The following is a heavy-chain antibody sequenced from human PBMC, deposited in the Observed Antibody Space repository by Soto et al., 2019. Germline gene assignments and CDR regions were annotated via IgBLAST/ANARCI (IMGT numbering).Heavy chain of an antibody. D-gene: IGHD3-16*01. CDR1: GGTFSSYA. CDR3: ARFGDGGGMSYYGMDV. CDR2: IIPIFGTA. V-gene: IGHV1-69*06. Sequence: QVQLVQSGAEVKKPGSSVKVSCKASGGTFSSYAISWVRQAPGQGLEWMGGIIPIFGTANYAQKFQGRVTITADKSTSTADMELSSRRCEDAAVYYCARFGDGGGMSYYGMDVWGQGTTVTVSS. J-gene: IGHJ6*02.